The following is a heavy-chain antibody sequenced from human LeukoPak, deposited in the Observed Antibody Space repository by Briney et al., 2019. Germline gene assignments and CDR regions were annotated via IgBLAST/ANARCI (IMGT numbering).Heavy chain of an antibody. CDR2: IYSGGST. J-gene: IGHJ4*02. V-gene: IGHV3-66*01. CDR3: AREAEIVGATYFDY. Sequence: PGGSLRLSCAASGFTVSSNYMSWVRQAPGKGLEWVSVIYSGGSTYYADSVKGRFTISRDNSKNTLYLQMNSLRAEDTAVYYCAREAEIVGATYFDYWGQGTQVTVSS. CDR1: GFTVSSNY. D-gene: IGHD1-26*01.